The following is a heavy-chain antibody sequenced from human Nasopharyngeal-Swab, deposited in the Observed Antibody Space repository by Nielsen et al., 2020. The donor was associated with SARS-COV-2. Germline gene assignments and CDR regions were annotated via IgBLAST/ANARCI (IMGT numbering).Heavy chain of an antibody. D-gene: IGHD3-10*01. CDR2: ISGSGGST. V-gene: IGHV3-23*01. Sequence: GESLKISCIASGFTFSNYAMSWVRQAPGKGLEWVSAISGSGGSTYYADSVKGRFTISRDNSKNTLYLQMNSLRAEDTAVYYCAKYMVRDGHVPDYWGQGTLVTVSS. J-gene: IGHJ4*02. CDR1: GFTFSNYA. CDR3: AKYMVRDGHVPDY.